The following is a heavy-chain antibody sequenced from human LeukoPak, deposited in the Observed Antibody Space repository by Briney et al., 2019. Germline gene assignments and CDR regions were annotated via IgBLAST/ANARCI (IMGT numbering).Heavy chain of an antibody. J-gene: IGHJ6*02. CDR1: GFTFSSYA. D-gene: IGHD5-18*01. CDR2: ISGSGGST. Sequence: GGSLRLSCAASGFTFSSYAMSWVRQAPGKGLEWVSAISGSGGSTYYADSVKGRFTISRDNSKNSLYLQMNSLRAEDTAVYYCAREGGGYSYGYPGFPHYYGMDVWGQGTTVTVSS. CDR3: AREGGGYSYGYPGFPHYYGMDV. V-gene: IGHV3-23*01.